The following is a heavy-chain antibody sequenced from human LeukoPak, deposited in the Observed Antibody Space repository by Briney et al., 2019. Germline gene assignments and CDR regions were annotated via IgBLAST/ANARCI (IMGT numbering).Heavy chain of an antibody. D-gene: IGHD3-10*01. CDR3: ARVPRVYYGSGRVLSRTYYYGMDV. J-gene: IGHJ6*02. V-gene: IGHV3-53*01. CDR2: IYSGGST. CDR1: GFTVSSNY. Sequence: GGSLRLSCAASGFTVSSNYMSWVRQAPGKGLEWVSVIYSGGSTYYADSVKGRFTISRDNSKNALYLQMNTLRAEDTAVYYCARVPRVYYGSGRVLSRTYYYGMDVWGQGTTVTVSS.